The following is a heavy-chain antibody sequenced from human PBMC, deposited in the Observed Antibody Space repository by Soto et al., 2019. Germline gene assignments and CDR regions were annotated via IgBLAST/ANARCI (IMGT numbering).Heavy chain of an antibody. D-gene: IGHD6-13*01. CDR3: ARDVVAAARGAYYYYGMDV. CDR2: ISSSSSYI. J-gene: IGHJ6*02. V-gene: IGHV3-21*01. CDR1: GFTFSSYS. Sequence: EVQLVESGGGLVKPGGSLRLSCAASGFTFSSYSMNWVRQAPGKGLEWVSSISSSSSYIYYADSVKGRFTISRDNATNXLXLQMNSLRAEDTAVYYCARDVVAAARGAYYYYGMDVWGQGTTVTVSS.